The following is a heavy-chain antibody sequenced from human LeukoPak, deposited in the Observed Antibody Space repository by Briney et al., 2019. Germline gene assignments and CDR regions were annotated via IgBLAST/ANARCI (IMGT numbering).Heavy chain of an antibody. CDR1: GFTFSSYS. J-gene: IGHJ6*02. Sequence: GGSLRLSCAASGFTFSSYSMNWVRQAPGKGLEWVSAISGSGGSTYYADSVKGRFTISRDNSKNTLYLQMNSLRAEDTAVYYCAKGRYGSGSYYNPPAFYGMDVWGQGTTVTVSS. CDR3: AKGRYGSGSYYNPPAFYGMDV. V-gene: IGHV3-23*01. D-gene: IGHD3-10*01. CDR2: ISGSGGST.